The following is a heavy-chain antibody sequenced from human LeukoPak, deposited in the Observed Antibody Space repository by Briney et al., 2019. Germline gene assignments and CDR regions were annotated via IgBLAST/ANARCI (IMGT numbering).Heavy chain of an antibody. CDR3: ARQISGYSSSWYPNWFDP. V-gene: IGHV4-59*08. CDR1: CRPISIYY. Sequence: AAETLSLTCTVSCRPISIYYWRCIRHPPGEGVEGIVCIYHTGSTNYNHYIKSRVTISVDTSKNQFSLKLPYVTAADTAVYYCARQISGYSSSWYPNWFDPWGQGTLVTVSS. D-gene: IGHD6-13*01. J-gene: IGHJ5*02. CDR2: IYHTGST.